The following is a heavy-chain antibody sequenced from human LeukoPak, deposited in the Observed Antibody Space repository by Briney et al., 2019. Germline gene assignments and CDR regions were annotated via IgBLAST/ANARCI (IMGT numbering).Heavy chain of an antibody. Sequence: GGSLRLSCGVSGFTFSRYWMHWVRQAPGKGLEWVSVIYSGGSTYYADSVKGRFTISRDNSKNTLYLQMNSLRAEDTAVYYCARSRPYGDYYFDYWGQGTLVTVSS. V-gene: IGHV3-53*01. CDR3: ARSRPYGDYYFDY. D-gene: IGHD4-17*01. CDR1: GFTFSRYW. CDR2: IYSGGST. J-gene: IGHJ4*02.